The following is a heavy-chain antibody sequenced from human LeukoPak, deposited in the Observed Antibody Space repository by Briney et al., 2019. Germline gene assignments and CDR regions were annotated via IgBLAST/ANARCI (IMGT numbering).Heavy chain of an antibody. Sequence: GGSLRLSCAASGFTFSSYAMHWVRQAPGKGLEWVAVMSYGGSNKYYADSVKGRFTISRDNSKNTLYLQMNSLRAEDTAVYYCAREPPYGDYFDYWGQGTLVTVSS. CDR3: AREPPYGDYFDY. V-gene: IGHV3-30-3*01. CDR1: GFTFSSYA. CDR2: MSYGGSNK. J-gene: IGHJ4*02. D-gene: IGHD4-17*01.